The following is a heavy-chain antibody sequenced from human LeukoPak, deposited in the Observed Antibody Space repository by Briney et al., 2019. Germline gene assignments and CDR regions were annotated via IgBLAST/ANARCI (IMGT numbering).Heavy chain of an antibody. Sequence: ASVKVSCKASGYXFTSYGISWVRQAPGQGLEWMGWISAYNGNTNYAQKLQGRVTMTTDTSTSTAYMELRSLRSDDTAVYYCARVPGGGYNYGSYYYGMDVWGQGTTVTVSS. CDR2: ISAYNGNT. J-gene: IGHJ6*02. CDR3: ARVPGGGYNYGSYYYGMDV. D-gene: IGHD5-18*01. V-gene: IGHV1-18*01. CDR1: GYXFTSYG.